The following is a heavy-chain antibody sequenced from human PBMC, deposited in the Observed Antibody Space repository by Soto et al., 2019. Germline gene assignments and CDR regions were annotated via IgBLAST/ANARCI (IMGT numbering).Heavy chain of an antibody. D-gene: IGHD5-12*01. CDR2: IWYDGSNK. CDR3: ARDSRARSVATISALS. V-gene: IGHV3-33*01. Sequence: LRLSCAASGFTFSSYGMHWVRQAPGKGLEWVAVIWYDGSNKYYADSVKGRFTISRDNSKNTLYLQMNSLRAEDTAVYYCARDSRARSVATISALSWGQGTLVTVSS. CDR1: GFTFSSYG. J-gene: IGHJ4*02.